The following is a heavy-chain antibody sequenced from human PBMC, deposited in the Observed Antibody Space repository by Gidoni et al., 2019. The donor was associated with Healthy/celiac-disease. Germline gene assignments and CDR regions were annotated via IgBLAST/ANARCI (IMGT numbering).Heavy chain of an antibody. Sequence: EVQLLESGGGLVQPGGSLSLSCASSGFTFSSYAMSWVRQAPGKGLEWVSAISGSGGSTYYADSVKGRFTISRDNSKNTLYLQMNSLRAEDTAVYYCAKDLIFCKSGDCYEDYWGQGTLVTVSS. CDR3: AKDLIFCKSGDCYEDY. J-gene: IGHJ4*02. CDR1: GFTFSSYA. V-gene: IGHV3-23*01. CDR2: ISGSGGST. D-gene: IGHD2-21*02.